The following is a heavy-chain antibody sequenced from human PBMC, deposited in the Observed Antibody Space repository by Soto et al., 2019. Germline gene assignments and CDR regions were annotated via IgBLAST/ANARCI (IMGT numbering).Heavy chain of an antibody. J-gene: IGHJ4*02. D-gene: IGHD6-13*01. Sequence: QVQLVESGGGVVQPGRSLRLSCAASGFTFSSYGMHWVRQAPGKGLEWVAVISYDGINKYYADSVKGRFTISRDNSKNTLYLQMNSLRAEDTAVYYCAKERDSSSWYASLPLDYWGQGTLVTVSS. V-gene: IGHV3-30*18. CDR3: AKERDSSSWYASLPLDY. CDR2: ISYDGINK. CDR1: GFTFSSYG.